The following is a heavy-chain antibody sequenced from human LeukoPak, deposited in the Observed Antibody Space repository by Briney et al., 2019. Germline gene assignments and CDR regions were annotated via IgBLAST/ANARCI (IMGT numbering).Heavy chain of an antibody. CDR2: INPNNGDT. V-gene: IGHV1-2*02. Sequence: ASVKVSCKASGYTFTGYYIHWVRQAPGQGLGRMGGINPNNGDTSYVQNFQGRVTMTRDTSISTAYMELSSLRSDDSAVYYCARVGSSSWYGGFGYWGQGTLVTVSS. D-gene: IGHD6-13*01. CDR1: GYTFTGYY. J-gene: IGHJ4*02. CDR3: ARVGSSSWYGGFGY.